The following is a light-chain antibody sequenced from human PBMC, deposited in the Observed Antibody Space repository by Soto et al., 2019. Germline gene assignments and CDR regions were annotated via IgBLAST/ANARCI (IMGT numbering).Light chain of an antibody. J-gene: IGLJ1*01. V-gene: IGLV2-14*01. Sequence: QSVLTQPASVSGSPGQSITISCTGTSSDVGGYDYVSWYQLHPGKAPKLMVFEVSNRPSGVSYRFSGSKSGNTASLTISGLQAEDEADYFCSSYSISTAYLFGTRTKITV. CDR2: EVS. CDR1: SSDVGGYDY. CDR3: SSYSISTAYL.